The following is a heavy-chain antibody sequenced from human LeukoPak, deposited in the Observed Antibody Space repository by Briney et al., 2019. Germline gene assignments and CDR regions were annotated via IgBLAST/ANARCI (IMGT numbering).Heavy chain of an antibody. V-gene: IGHV3-30-3*02. D-gene: IGHD4-17*01. J-gene: IGHJ1*01. CDR1: GFTFSSYA. CDR2: ISYDGSDK. CDR3: AKKAEGYGDSVSQH. Sequence: GGSLRLSCAASGFTFSSYAMHWVRQAPGKGLEWVAVISYDGSDKYYADSVKGRFTISRDNSKNTLYLQMNSLRAEDMAVYYCAKKAEGYGDSVSQHWGQGTLVTVSS.